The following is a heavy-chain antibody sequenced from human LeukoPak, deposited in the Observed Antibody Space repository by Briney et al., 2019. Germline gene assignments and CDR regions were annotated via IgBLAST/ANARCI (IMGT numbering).Heavy chain of an antibody. J-gene: IGHJ4*02. CDR2: ISCSGGST. Sequence: GGSLRLSCAASGFTFSSYAMSWVRQAPGEGLEWVSTISCSGGSTYYADSVKGRSTISRDNSKNTLYLQMNSLRAEDTAVYYCAIPWGYCSGGSCSFPNYFDYWGQGTLVTVSS. CDR1: GFTFSSYA. D-gene: IGHD2-15*01. V-gene: IGHV3-23*01. CDR3: AIPWGYCSGGSCSFPNYFDY.